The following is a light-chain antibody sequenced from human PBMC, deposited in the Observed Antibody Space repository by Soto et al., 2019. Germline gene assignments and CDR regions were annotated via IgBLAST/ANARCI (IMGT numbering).Light chain of an antibody. CDR2: GAS. V-gene: IGKV3-20*01. J-gene: IGKJ1*01. Sequence: EIVLTQSPGTLSLSLGERATLSCRASQSVSSNYLAWYQQKPGQAPRLLIYGASSRATGIPDRFSGSGSGTDFTLTISRLEPEDCAVYYCQQYGSLSWTFGQGTKVEIK. CDR1: QSVSSNY. CDR3: QQYGSLSWT.